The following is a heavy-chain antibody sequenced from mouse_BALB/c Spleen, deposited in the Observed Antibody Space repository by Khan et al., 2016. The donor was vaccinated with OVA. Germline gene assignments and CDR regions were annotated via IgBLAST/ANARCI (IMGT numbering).Heavy chain of an antibody. J-gene: IGHJ2*01. Sequence: QVQLKQSGAELAKPGASVKMSCKDSGYTFINYWILWVKQRPGQGLEWIGYINPSTGYTEYNQNFKDKATLTADKSSSTAYMQLSSLTSEDSAVYYCARRGLRWDFDYWGQGTTLTVSS. CDR2: INPSTGYT. D-gene: IGHD1-1*01. V-gene: IGHV1-7*01. CDR1: GYTFINYW. CDR3: ARRGLRWDFDY.